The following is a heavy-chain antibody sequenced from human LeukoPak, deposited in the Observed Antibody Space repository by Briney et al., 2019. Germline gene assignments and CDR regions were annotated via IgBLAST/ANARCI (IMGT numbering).Heavy chain of an antibody. D-gene: IGHD6-19*01. V-gene: IGHV1-46*01. J-gene: IGHJ6*02. Sequence: ASVKVSCKASGGTFSSYAISWVRQAPGQGLEWMGIINPSGGSTSYAQKFQGRVTMTRDTSTSTVYMELSSLRSEDTAVYYCARDPSSGWYYYYGMDVWGRGTTVTVSS. CDR3: ARDPSSGWYYYYGMDV. CDR2: INPSGGST. CDR1: GGTFSSYA.